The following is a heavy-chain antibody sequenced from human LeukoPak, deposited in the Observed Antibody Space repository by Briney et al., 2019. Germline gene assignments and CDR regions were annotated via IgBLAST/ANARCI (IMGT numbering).Heavy chain of an antibody. V-gene: IGHV3-33*01. CDR3: ARDHGYSGYDYYFDY. CDR2: IWYDGSNQ. D-gene: IGHD5-12*01. J-gene: IGHJ4*02. Sequence: PGGSLRLSCAASGFTFSTYVMHWVRQAPGKGLEWVAVIWYDGSNQNYADSVKGRFTISRVNSKNTLYLQMNSLRAEDTAVYYCARDHGYSGYDYYFDYWGQGTLVTVSS. CDR1: GFTFSTYV.